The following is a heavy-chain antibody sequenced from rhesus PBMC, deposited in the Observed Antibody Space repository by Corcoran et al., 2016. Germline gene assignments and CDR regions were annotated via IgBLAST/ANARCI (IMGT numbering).Heavy chain of an antibody. V-gene: IGHV4-73*01. CDR1: GGSISGYYY. J-gene: IGHJ4*01. Sequence: QVQLQQWGEGLVKPSETLSLTCAVYGGSISGYYYWSWIRQPPGQGLSWIGYIYGNSASTTNNPSLKNRVTISTDTSKNQFSLKLSSVTAADTAVYYCAREGRWELQDRSYYFDYWSQGVLVTVSS. D-gene: IGHD1-44*02. CDR3: AREGRWELQDRSYYFDY. CDR2: IYGNSAST.